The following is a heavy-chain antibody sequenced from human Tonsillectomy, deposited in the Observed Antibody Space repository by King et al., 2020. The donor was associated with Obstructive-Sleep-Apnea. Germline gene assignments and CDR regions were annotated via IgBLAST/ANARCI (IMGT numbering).Heavy chain of an antibody. CDR2: ISGSGGST. CDR1: GFTFSNYA. CDR3: AKGVSAWSSTFDH. J-gene: IGHJ4*02. D-gene: IGHD6-19*01. V-gene: IGHV3-23*04. Sequence: VQLVESGGGLVQPGGSLRLSCAASGFTFSNYAMTWVRQAPGKGLEGVSGISGSGGSTYYADSVKGRFTISRDNSNDTLYLQMNSLRVEDTAVYYCAKGVSAWSSTFDHWGQGTLVTVSS.